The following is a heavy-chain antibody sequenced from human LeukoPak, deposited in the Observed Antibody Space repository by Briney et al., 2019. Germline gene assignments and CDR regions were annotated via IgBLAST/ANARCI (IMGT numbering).Heavy chain of an antibody. D-gene: IGHD2-2*01. Sequence: SETLSLTCTVSGDSLSSHYWSWIRQPPGKGLELIGHIYYTGTTYYNPSLNSRVTISLATSRNQFSLRLTSVTAADTTVYYCARFSSHCSTASCYLTYWGQGTLVTVSS. J-gene: IGHJ4*02. CDR2: IYYTGTT. V-gene: IGHV4-59*11. CDR1: GDSLSSHY. CDR3: ARFSSHCSTASCYLTY.